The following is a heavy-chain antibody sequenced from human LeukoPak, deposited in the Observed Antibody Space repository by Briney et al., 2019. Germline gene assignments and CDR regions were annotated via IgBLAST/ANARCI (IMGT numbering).Heavy chain of an antibody. CDR3: ARGRDGYNYEDY. CDR2: IYYSGGT. V-gene: IGHV4-39*07. J-gene: IGHJ4*02. Sequence: SETLSLTCTVSGGSISSSSYYWGWIRQPPGKGLEWIGSIYYSGGTYYNPSLKSRVTISVDTSKNQFSLKLSSVTAADTAVYYCARGRDGYNYEDYWGQGTLVTVSS. D-gene: IGHD5-24*01. CDR1: GGSISSSSYY.